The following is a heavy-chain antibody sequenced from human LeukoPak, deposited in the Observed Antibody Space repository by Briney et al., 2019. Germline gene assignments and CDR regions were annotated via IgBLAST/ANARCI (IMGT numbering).Heavy chain of an antibody. D-gene: IGHD3-9*01. CDR3: ARGDVLRNFDWFGSLDP. Sequence: KTSETLSLTCNVSGGSISSYYWSWIRQPPGKGLEWIGYIYYSGSTNYNPSLKSRITMSVDTSKNQFSLKLSSVTAADTAVYYCARGDVLRNFDWFGSLDPWGQGTLVTVSS. CDR2: IYYSGST. V-gene: IGHV4-59*01. J-gene: IGHJ5*02. CDR1: GGSISSYY.